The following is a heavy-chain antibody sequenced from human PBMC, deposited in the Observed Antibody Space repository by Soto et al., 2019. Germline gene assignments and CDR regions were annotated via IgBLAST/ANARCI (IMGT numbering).Heavy chain of an antibody. CDR3: ARANSNSPQTHFDY. V-gene: IGHV4-59*12. J-gene: IGHJ4*02. Sequence: SETLSLTCTVSGGSISSYYWNWIRQPPGKGLEWIGFLYYGGSAHFNPSLKSRVTISGDTSKNQFSLKLTSVTAADTAMYYCARANSNSPQTHFDYWGQGTLVTVS. D-gene: IGHD4-4*01. CDR1: GGSISSYY. CDR2: LYYGGSA.